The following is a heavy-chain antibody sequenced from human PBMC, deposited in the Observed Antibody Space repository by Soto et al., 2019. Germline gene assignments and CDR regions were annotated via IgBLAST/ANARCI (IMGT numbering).Heavy chain of an antibody. D-gene: IGHD3-22*01. V-gene: IGHV1-69*06. CDR1: GGTFSSYA. J-gene: IGHJ4*02. CDR2: IIPIFGTA. CDR3: ARGPPGGYYYDSSGYYYYFDY. Sequence: ASVKVSCKASGGTFSSYAISWVRQAPGQGLEWMGGIIPIFGTANYAQKFQGRVTITADKSTSTAYMELSSLRSEDTAVYYCARGPPGGYYYDSSGYYYYFDYWGQGTLVTVSS.